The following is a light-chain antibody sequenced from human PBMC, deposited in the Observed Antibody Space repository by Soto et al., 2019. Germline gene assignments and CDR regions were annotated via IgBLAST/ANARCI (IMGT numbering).Light chain of an antibody. CDR2: EVS. J-gene: IGLJ3*02. V-gene: IGLV2-14*01. CDR3: SSYTTSSTHWV. Sequence: QSVLTQPASVSGSPGQSITISCTGTSSDVGGYNYVSWYQQHPGKAPKLMIYEVSNRPSGVSNRFSGSKSGNTASLTISGXXXXXXXXYYCSSYTTSSTHWVFGGGTKL. CDR1: SSDVGGYNY.